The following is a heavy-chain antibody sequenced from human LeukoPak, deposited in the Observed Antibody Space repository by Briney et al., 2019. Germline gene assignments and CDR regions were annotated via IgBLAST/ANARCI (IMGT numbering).Heavy chain of an antibody. J-gene: IGHJ6*03. Sequence: SETLSLTCTVSGGSISSYYWSWIRQPPGKGLEWIGYIYYSGSTNYNPSLKSRVTISVDTSKNQFSLQLNSVTPEDTAVYYCARGVKGPSYYYYMDVWGKGTTVTVSS. V-gene: IGHV4-59*12. CDR1: GGSISSYY. CDR3: ARGVKGPSYYYYMDV. CDR2: IYYSGST.